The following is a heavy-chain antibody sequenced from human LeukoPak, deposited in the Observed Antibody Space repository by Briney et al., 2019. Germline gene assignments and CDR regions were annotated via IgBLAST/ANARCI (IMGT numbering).Heavy chain of an antibody. V-gene: IGHV3-30-3*01. CDR1: GFTFSSYA. J-gene: IGHJ6*02. D-gene: IGHD6-13*01. CDR2: ISSDGSNE. CDR3: ARDSSTTNHYYGMDV. Sequence: GGSLRLSCAASGFTFSSYAVHWVRQAPGKGLERVAVISSDGSNEYYAGSVKGRFTIARDNAKNTLFLHMNSLISEDTALYYCARDSSTTNHYYGMDVWGQGTTVTVSS.